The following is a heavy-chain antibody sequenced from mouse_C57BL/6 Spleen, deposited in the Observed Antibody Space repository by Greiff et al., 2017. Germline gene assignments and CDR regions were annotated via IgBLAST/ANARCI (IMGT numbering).Heavy chain of an antibody. CDR3: ASVPYYYGSSRAMDY. CDR2: INPSSGYT. D-gene: IGHD1-1*01. Sequence: QVQLQESGAELARPGASVKMSCKASGYTFTSYTMHWVKQRPGQGLEWIGYINPSSGYTKYNQKFKDKATLTADKSSSTAYMQLSSLTSEDSAVYYGASVPYYYGSSRAMDYWGQGTSVTVSS. CDR1: GYTFTSYT. J-gene: IGHJ4*01. V-gene: IGHV1-4*01.